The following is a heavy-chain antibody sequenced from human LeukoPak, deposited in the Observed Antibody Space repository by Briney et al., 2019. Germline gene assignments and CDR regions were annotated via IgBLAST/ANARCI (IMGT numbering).Heavy chain of an antibody. CDR3: AREPGYCSSTSCYANWFDP. CDR1: GYTFTSYG. D-gene: IGHD2-2*01. Sequence: GASVKVSCKASGYTFTSYGISRVRQAPGQGLEWMGWISAYNGNTNYAQKLQGRVTMTTDTSTSTAYMELRSLRSDDTAVYYCAREPGYCSSTSCYANWFDPWGQGTLVTVSS. V-gene: IGHV1-18*01. CDR2: ISAYNGNT. J-gene: IGHJ5*02.